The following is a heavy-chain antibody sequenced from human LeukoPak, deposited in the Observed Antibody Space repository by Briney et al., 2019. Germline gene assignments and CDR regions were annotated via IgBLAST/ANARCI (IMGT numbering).Heavy chain of an antibody. Sequence: GGSLRLSCTVSGFPFSNYWMHWVRQAPGKGLVWVSRINTDGSSTSYADSLKGRFTISRDNAKNTLYLQMNSLRAEDTAVYYCARGRGHNDYWGQGALVTVPS. CDR2: INTDGSST. V-gene: IGHV3-74*01. CDR1: GFPFSNYW. CDR3: ARGRGHNDY. D-gene: IGHD6-25*01. J-gene: IGHJ4*02.